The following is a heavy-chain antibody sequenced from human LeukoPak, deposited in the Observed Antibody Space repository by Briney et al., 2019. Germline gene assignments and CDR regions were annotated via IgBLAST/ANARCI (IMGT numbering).Heavy chain of an antibody. CDR2: IYTSGST. CDR3: ARENDYYDSSGYPDY. CDR1: GGSISSYF. D-gene: IGHD3-22*01. Sequence: SETLSLTCTVSGGSISSYFWSWIRQPAGKGLEWIGRIYTSGSTNYNPSLNSRVTMSVDTSKNQFSLKLSSVTAADTAVYYCARENDYYDSSGYPDYWGQGTLVTVSS. V-gene: IGHV4-4*07. J-gene: IGHJ4*02.